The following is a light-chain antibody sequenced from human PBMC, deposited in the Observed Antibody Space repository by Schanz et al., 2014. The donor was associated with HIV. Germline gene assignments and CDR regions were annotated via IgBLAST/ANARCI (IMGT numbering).Light chain of an antibody. CDR2: ATS. CDR3: QYFGNSGGT. V-gene: IGKV3-20*01. CDR1: QRLSSSY. J-gene: IGKJ4*01. Sequence: LTQSPGSLSLSPGGRATLSCGASQRLSSSYLAWYQQKRDQPPRLVIYATSTRAAGIPDRFSGTGSGTAFTLTISRLEPEDFAVYFCQYFGNSGGTFGGGTKVEIK.